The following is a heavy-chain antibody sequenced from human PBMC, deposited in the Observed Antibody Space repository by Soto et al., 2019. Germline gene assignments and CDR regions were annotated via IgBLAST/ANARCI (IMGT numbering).Heavy chain of an antibody. D-gene: IGHD4-17*01. CDR3: ATGRLREHAFDV. CDR1: GFIVNGKKY. J-gene: IGHJ3*01. Sequence: DVQVEESGGGLIQPGGSLRLSCAASGFIVNGKKYLTWVRQAPGKGLEWLSAVYSADGTFYADSVKGRFTVSLDNVKNTVYLQMNSLRSEDTGVYYCATGRLREHAFDVWGPGTRVTVSA. CDR2: VYSADGT. V-gene: IGHV3-53*01.